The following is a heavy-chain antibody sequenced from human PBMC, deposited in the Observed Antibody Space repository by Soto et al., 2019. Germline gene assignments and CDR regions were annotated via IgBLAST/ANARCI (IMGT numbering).Heavy chain of an antibody. V-gene: IGHV3-11*01. J-gene: IGHJ5*02. CDR2: ISSSGSTI. CDR1: GFTFSDYY. D-gene: IGHD2-2*01. Sequence: GGSLRLSCAASGFTFSDYYMSWIRQAPGKGLEWVSYISSSGSTIYYADSVKGRFTISRDNAKNSLYLQMNSLRAEDTAVYYCARAGYCSSTSCYSFSMYNWFDPWGQGTLVTVSS. CDR3: ARAGYCSSTSCYSFSMYNWFDP.